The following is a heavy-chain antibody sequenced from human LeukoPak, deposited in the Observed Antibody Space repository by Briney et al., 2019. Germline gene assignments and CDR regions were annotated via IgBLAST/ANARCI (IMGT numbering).Heavy chain of an antibody. J-gene: IGHJ4*02. Sequence: GGSLRPSCAASGFTFSSYWMSWVRQAPGKGLEWVSSISSSSSYIYYADSVKGRFTISRDNAKNSLYLQMNSLRAEDTAVYYCARDLSLRYYDILTGYYPDTNSEDYFDYWGQGTLVTVSS. CDR3: ARDLSLRYYDILTGYYPDTNSEDYFDY. V-gene: IGHV3-21*01. D-gene: IGHD3-9*01. CDR2: ISSSSSYI. CDR1: GFTFSSYW.